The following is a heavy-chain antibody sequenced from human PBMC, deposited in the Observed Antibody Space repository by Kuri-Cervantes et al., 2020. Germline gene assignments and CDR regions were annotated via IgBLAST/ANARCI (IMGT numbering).Heavy chain of an antibody. J-gene: IGHJ4*02. CDR2: IKEDGSEK. CDR1: GFTLSNYW. D-gene: IGHD2-15*01. V-gene: IGHV3-7*03. CDR3: AKDVGLHCSGGSCYSSYFDY. Sequence: GESLKISCAASGFTLSNYWMTWVRQAPGKGLEWVASIKEDGSEKNYVDSVKDRFTISRDNAENPVYLQMNSLRAEDTAVYYCAKDVGLHCSGGSCYSSYFDYWGQGTLVTVSS.